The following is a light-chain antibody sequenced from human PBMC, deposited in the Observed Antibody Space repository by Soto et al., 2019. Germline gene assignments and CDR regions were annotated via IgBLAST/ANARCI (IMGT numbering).Light chain of an antibody. J-gene: IGLJ3*02. CDR3: CSYAGSPWV. V-gene: IGLV2-11*01. CDR2: DVS. CDR1: SSDVGGYNY. Sequence: QSALTQPRSVSGSPGQSVTISCTGTSSDVGGYNYVSWYQQHPGKAPKLMIYDVSKRPSGVPDRFSGSKSGNTASLTISGLQAEDEAYYYCCSYAGSPWVFGGGTQLTV.